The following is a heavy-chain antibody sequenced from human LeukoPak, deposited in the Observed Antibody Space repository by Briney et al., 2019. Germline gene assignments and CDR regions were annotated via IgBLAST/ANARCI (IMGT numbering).Heavy chain of an antibody. CDR1: GFTFHDYA. CDR2: ISWNSGTI. J-gene: IGHJ4*02. D-gene: IGHD2-2*01. Sequence: PGGSLILSCAASGFTFHDYAMHWVRQAPGKGLEWVSSISWNSGTIYYADSVKGRFTISRDNAKNSLYLQMNSLRAEDTALYYCAKASGGYCSSISCYHFDYWGQGTLVTVSS. V-gene: IGHV3-9*01. CDR3: AKASGGYCSSISCYHFDY.